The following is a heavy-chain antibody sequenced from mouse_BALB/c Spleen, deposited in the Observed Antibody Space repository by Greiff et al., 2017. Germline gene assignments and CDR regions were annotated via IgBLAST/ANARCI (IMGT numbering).Heavy chain of an antibody. CDR2: ISYSGST. V-gene: IGHV3-2*02. J-gene: IGHJ2*01. CDR1: GYSITSDYA. Sequence: VQLQQSGPGLVKPSQSLSLTCTVTGYSITSDYAWNWIRQFPGNKLEWMGYISYSGSTSYNPSLKSRISITRDTSKNQFFLQLNSVTTEDTATYYCARLRLRGYYCDYWGQGTTLTVSS. CDR3: ARLRLRGYYCDY. D-gene: IGHD1-2*01.